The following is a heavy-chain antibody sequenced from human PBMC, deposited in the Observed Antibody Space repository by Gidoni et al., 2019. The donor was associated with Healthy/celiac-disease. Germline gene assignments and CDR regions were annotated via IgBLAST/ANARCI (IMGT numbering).Heavy chain of an antibody. CDR1: GGSIRSYY. V-gene: IGHV4-4*07. Sequence: QVQLQESGPGLVKPSENLYLTCKVSGGSIRSYYWSWIRQHAWKGLEWIGRIYTRGSTNYNPSLKSRVTMSVDTSKNQFSLKLSSVTAADTAVYYCARVGGEAFDIWGQGTMVTVSS. J-gene: IGHJ3*02. D-gene: IGHD3-16*01. CDR2: IYTRGST. CDR3: ARVGGEAFDI.